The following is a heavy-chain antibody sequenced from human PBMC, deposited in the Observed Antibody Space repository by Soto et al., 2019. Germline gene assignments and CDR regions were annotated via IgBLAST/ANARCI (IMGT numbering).Heavy chain of an antibody. CDR2: INPNSGGT. CDR3: ARDFWATYYYDSSGKTDQYGMDV. D-gene: IGHD3-22*01. CDR1: GYSFTGDY. Sequence: GASVKVSCKASGYSFTGDYRDWGRQAPGQGLEWMGWINPNSGGTNYAQKFQGWVTMTRDTSISTAYMELSRLRSDDTAVYYCARDFWATYYYDSSGKTDQYGMDVWGQGTTVTVSS. V-gene: IGHV1-2*04. J-gene: IGHJ6*02.